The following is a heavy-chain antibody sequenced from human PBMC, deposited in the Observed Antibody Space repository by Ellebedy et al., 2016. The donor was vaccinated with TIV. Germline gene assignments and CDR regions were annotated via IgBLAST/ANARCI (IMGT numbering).Heavy chain of an antibody. Sequence: GGSLRLXXAASGFTFSSYAMSWVRQAPGKGLEWVSAISGSGGSTYYADSVKGRFTISRDNSKNTLYLQMNSLRAEDTAVYYCAKEGVFGYYYYGMDVWGQGTTVTVSS. V-gene: IGHV3-23*01. D-gene: IGHD6-6*01. CDR3: AKEGVFGYYYYGMDV. J-gene: IGHJ6*02. CDR2: ISGSGGST. CDR1: GFTFSSYA.